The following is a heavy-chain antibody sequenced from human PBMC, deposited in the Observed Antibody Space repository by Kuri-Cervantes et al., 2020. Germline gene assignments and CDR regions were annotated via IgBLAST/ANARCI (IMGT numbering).Heavy chain of an antibody. D-gene: IGHD3-10*01. CDR3: ARGRGYYYGSGSYCIFDY. Sequence: ESLKISCTVSGGSISSSSYYWGWIRQPPGKGLEWIGSIYYSGSTYYNPSLKSRVTISVDTSKNQFSLKLSSVTAADTAVYYCARGRGYYYGSGSYCIFDYWGQGTLVTVSS. CDR2: IYYSGST. CDR1: GGSISSSSYY. V-gene: IGHV4-39*01. J-gene: IGHJ4*02.